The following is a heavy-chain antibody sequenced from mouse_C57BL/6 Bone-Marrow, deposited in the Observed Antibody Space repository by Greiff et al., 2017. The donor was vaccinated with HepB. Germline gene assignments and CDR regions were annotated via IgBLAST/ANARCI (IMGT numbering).Heavy chain of an antibody. CDR1: GFTFSSYA. D-gene: IGHD2-2*01. V-gene: IGHV5-4*01. CDR2: ISDGGSYT. CDR3: ARESTMVTTGFDY. Sequence: EVKLQESGGGLVKPGGSLKLSCAASGFTFSSYAMSWVRQTPEKRLEWVATISDGGSYTYYPDNVKGRFTISRDNAKNNLYLQMSHLKSEDTAMYYCARESTMVTTGFDYWGQGTTLTVSS. J-gene: IGHJ2*01.